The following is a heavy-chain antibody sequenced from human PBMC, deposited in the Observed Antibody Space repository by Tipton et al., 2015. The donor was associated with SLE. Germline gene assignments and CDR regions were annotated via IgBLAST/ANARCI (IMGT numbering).Heavy chain of an antibody. CDR3: ARETSQLLWFGGTGSEYNWFDP. Sequence: TLSLTCTVSGDSISSGSYYWSWIRRPAGKGLEWIGRIHTVGNTNYNPSLKSRVTVSLDTSKNQFSLKLSSVTAADTAVYYCARETSQLLWFGGTGSEYNWFDPWGQGTLVTVSS. J-gene: IGHJ5*02. V-gene: IGHV4-61*02. CDR2: IHTVGNT. CDR1: GDSISSGSYY. D-gene: IGHD3-10*01.